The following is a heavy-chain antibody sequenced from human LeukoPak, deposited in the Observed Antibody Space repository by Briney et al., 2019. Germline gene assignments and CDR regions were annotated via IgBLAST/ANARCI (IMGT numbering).Heavy chain of an antibody. J-gene: IGHJ1*01. CDR2: ISSGGNTI. CDR1: GFTFSSYA. V-gene: IGHV3-48*04. CDR3: AQREAFTSS. D-gene: IGHD3-3*01. Sequence: GGSLRLSCAASGFTFSSYAMSWVRQAPGKGLEWASYISSGGNTIYYADSVKGRFTISRDNAKNSLYLQLNSLRAEDTAVYYCAQREAFTSSWGQGTLVAVSS.